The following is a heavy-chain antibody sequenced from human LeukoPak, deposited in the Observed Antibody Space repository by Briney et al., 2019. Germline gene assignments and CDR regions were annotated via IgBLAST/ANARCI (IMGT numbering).Heavy chain of an antibody. V-gene: IGHV3-74*01. Sequence: PGGSLRLSCAASGFTFSSYWMIWVRQAPGKGLVYVSHMNTDGSTTNYVDSVKGRSTISRDNAKNTLYLQMDSLRAEDTAVYYCGRDNTGSVDYWGQGTLVTVSS. D-gene: IGHD3-10*01. CDR2: MNTDGSTT. J-gene: IGHJ4*02. CDR3: GRDNTGSVDY. CDR1: GFTFSSYW.